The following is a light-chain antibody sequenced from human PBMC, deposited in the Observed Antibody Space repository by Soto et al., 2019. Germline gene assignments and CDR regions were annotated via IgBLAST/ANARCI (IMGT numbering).Light chain of an antibody. J-gene: IGKJ5*01. CDR3: QQRSNWPFI. CDR1: QSVSRY. CDR2: DAS. V-gene: IGKV3-11*01. Sequence: EIVLTQSPATLSLSPGERATLSCRASQSVSRYLAWYQQKPGQAPRLLIYDASNRATGIPARFSGSGSGTDFTLTIISLEPEDFAVYYCQQRSNWPFIFGQGTRVEIK.